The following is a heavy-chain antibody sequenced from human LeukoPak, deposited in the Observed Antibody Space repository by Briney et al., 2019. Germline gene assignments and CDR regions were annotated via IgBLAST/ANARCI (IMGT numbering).Heavy chain of an antibody. CDR1: GYTFTSYY. CDR2: INPNSGGT. J-gene: IGHJ4*02. D-gene: IGHD6-19*01. CDR3: ARGSPRIAVAGSDY. Sequence: ASVKVSCKASGYTFTSYYMHWVRQAPGQGLEWMGRINPNSGGTNYAQKFQGRVTMTRDTSISTAYMELSRLRSDDTAVYYCARGSPRIAVAGSDYWGQGTLVTVSS. V-gene: IGHV1-2*06.